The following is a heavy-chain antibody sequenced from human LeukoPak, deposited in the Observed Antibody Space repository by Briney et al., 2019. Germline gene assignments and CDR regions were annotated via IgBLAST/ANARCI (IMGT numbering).Heavy chain of an antibody. J-gene: IGHJ6*02. CDR2: IRSKANSYAT. V-gene: IGHV3-73*01. D-gene: IGHD3-9*01. Sequence: TGGSLKLSCAASGFTFSGSAMHWVRQASGKGLEWVGRIRSKANSYATAYAASVKGRFTISRDNSKNTLYLQMNSLRVEDTAVYYCARVANITTFGMDVWGQGTTATVSS. CDR1: GFTFSGSA. CDR3: ARVANITTFGMDV.